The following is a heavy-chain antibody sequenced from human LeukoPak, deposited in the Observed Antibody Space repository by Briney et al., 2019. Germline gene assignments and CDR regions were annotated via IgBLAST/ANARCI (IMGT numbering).Heavy chain of an antibody. D-gene: IGHD3-22*01. CDR1: GYTFTSYG. V-gene: IGHV1-18*01. J-gene: IGHJ4*02. CDR2: ISAYNGNT. Sequence: ASVKVSCKASGYTFTSYGISWVRQAPGQGLEWMGWISAYNGNTNYAQKLQGRVTMTTDTSTSTAYMELRSLRSDDTAVYYCARVLADYYDSSGYGDYWGQGTLVTVSS. CDR3: ARVLADYYDSSGYGDY.